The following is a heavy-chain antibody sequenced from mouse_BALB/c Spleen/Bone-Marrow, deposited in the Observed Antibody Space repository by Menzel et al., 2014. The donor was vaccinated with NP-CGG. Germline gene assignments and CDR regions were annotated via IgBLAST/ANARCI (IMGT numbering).Heavy chain of an antibody. D-gene: IGHD2-10*02. CDR1: GYTFTSYN. CDR2: IYPGNGGT. J-gene: IGHJ3*01. CDR3: ARGEYGNAWFAY. Sequence: LQESGAELVRSGAPVKMSCKASGYTFTSYNMHWVKQTPGQGLEWIGYIYPGNGGTKYNQKLKGKATLTADTSSSTAYMQISSLTSEDSAVYLCARGEYGNAWFAYWGQGTLVTVSA. V-gene: IGHV1-12*01.